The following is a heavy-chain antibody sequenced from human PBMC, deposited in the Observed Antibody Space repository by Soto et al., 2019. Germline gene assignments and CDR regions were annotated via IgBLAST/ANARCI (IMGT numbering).Heavy chain of an antibody. CDR3: AGNPYYQQPVDY. CDR2: IIPIFGTA. Sequence: GASVKVSCKASGGTFSSYAISWVRQAPGQGLEWMGGIIPIFGTANYAQKFQGRVTITADESTSTAYMELSSLRSEDTAVYYCAGNPYYQQPVDYWGQGTLVTVSS. CDR1: GGTFSSYA. J-gene: IGHJ4*02. V-gene: IGHV1-69*13. D-gene: IGHD2-2*01.